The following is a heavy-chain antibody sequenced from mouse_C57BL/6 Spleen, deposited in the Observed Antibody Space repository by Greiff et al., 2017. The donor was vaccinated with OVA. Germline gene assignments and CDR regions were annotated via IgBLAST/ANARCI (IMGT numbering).Heavy chain of an antibody. CDR3: AREYYGSSDWYVDV. CDR1: GYSFTDYN. V-gene: IGHV1-39*01. Sequence: VQLQQSGPELVKPGASVKISCKASGYSFTDYNMNWVKQSNGKSLEWIGVINPNYGTTSYNQKFKGKATLTVDQSSSTAYMQLNSLTSEDSAVDDCAREYYGSSDWYVDVWGTGTTVTVSS. D-gene: IGHD1-1*01. CDR2: INPNYGTT. J-gene: IGHJ1*03.